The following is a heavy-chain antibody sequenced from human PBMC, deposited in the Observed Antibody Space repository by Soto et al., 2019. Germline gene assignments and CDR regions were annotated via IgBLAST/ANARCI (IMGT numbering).Heavy chain of an antibody. V-gene: IGHV4-31*03. CDR2: IYYSGST. CDR1: GGSISSGGYY. CDR3: ARRAYGSGHRYYHGMDV. D-gene: IGHD3-10*01. J-gene: IGHJ6*02. Sequence: PSETLSLTCTVSGGSISSGGYYWSWIRQHPGKGLEWIGYIYYSGSTYYNPSLKSRVTISVDTSKNQFSLKLTSVTAADTAVYYCARRAYGSGHRYYHGMDVWGQGTTVT.